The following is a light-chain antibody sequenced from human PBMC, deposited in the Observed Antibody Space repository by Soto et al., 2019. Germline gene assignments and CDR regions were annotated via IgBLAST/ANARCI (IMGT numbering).Light chain of an antibody. Sequence: QSVLTQPPSVSGAPGQRVTISCTGSSSNIGAGYDVHWYQQLPGTAPKLLIYGNSNRPSGVPDRFSGSKSGTSASQAIPGLQAEDEADYYCQSYDSSLSAPYVFGTGTKVT. CDR2: GNS. CDR1: SSNIGAGYD. V-gene: IGLV1-40*01. J-gene: IGLJ1*01. CDR3: QSYDSSLSAPYV.